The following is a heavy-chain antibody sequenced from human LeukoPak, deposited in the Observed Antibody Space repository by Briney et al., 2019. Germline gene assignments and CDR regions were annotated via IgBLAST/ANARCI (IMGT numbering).Heavy chain of an antibody. J-gene: IGHJ4*02. Sequence: GASVKVSCKASGYTFTGYYMHWVRQAPGQGLEWMGWINPNSGGTNYAQKFQGRVTMTRDTSISTAYMELSRLRPDDTAVYYCARGREIFGVVINIPFDYWGQGTLVTVSS. CDR2: INPNSGGT. V-gene: IGHV1-2*02. CDR1: GYTFTGYY. D-gene: IGHD3-3*01. CDR3: ARGREIFGVVINIPFDY.